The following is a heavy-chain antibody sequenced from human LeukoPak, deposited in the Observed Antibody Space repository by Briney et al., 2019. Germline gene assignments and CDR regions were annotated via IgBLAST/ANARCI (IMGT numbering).Heavy chain of an antibody. CDR1: GFTFNNYP. J-gene: IGHJ4*02. D-gene: IGHD7-27*01. CDR2: ISYDGRVQ. V-gene: IGHV3-30*03. Sequence: GGSLRLSCAATGFTFNNYPMHWVRQAPGKGLEWVAVISYDGRVQKYADSVKGRFTISRDDSRSAVYLQMNSLRADDTAVYYCARGPPNWGYDYWGPGTLVTVSS. CDR3: ARGPPNWGYDY.